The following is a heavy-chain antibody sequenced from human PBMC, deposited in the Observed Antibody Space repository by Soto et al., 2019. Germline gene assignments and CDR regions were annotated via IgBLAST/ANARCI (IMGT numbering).Heavy chain of an antibody. D-gene: IGHD3-3*01. CDR2: ISAYNGNT. CDR3: ASNYDFWCGYPDHYYYYYGMDV. CDR1: GYTFTSYG. J-gene: IGHJ6*02. V-gene: IGHV1-18*01. Sequence: ASVKVSCKASGYTFTSYGISWVRQAPGQGLEWMGWISAYNGNTNYAQKLQGRVTMTTDTSTSTAYMELRSLRSDDTAVYYCASNYDFWCGYPDHYYYYYGMDVWGQGTTVTVSS.